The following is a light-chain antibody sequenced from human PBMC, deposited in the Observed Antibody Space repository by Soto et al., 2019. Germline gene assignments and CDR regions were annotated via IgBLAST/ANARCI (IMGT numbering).Light chain of an antibody. J-gene: IGLJ2*01. CDR1: SSNIGAGYD. CDR2: GNT. V-gene: IGLV1-40*01. CDR3: QSYDIRLSVSVV. Sequence: QSVLTQPPSVSGAPGQRVTISFTGSSSNIGAGYDVQWYQQLPGAAPRLLIFGNTNRPSGVPDRFSGSRSGTSASLAISGLQAEDEADYYCQSYDIRLSVSVVFGGGTQLTVL.